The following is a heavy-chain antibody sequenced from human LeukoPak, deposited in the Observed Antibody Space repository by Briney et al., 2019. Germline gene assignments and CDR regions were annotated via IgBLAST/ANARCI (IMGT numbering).Heavy chain of an antibody. CDR1: GYTFTSYY. CDR3: ARSLGEQLVGY. J-gene: IGHJ4*02. D-gene: IGHD6-6*01. Sequence: GASVKVSCKASGYTFTSYYMHWVRQAPGQGLEWMGIINPRGGSTSYAQKFQGRVTMTRDMSTSTVYMELSSLRSEDTAVYYCARSLGEQLVGYWGQGTLVTVSS. V-gene: IGHV1-46*01. CDR2: INPRGGST.